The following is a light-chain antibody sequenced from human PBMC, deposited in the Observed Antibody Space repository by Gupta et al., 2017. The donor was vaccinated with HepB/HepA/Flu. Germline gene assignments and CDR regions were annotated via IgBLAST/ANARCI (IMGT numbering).Light chain of an antibody. CDR3: RQVLQTPWT. V-gene: IGKV2-28*01. CDR1: QSLLHSNGYNY. J-gene: IGKJ1*01. Sequence: DIVMTQSPLSLPVTPGEPASISCRSSQSLLHSNGYNYLDWYLQKPGQSPQLLIYLGSNRASGVPDRFSGSGSGTDFTLEISRVEAEDVGVYYCRQVLQTPWTFGQGTKVEIK. CDR2: LGS.